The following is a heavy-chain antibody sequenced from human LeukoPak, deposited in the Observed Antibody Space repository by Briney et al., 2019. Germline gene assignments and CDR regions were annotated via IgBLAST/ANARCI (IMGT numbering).Heavy chain of an antibody. Sequence: GGSLKLSCAASGFTFSSYWMSWVRQAPGKGLEWVANIKQDGSEKYYVDSVKGRFTISKDNAKNSLYLQMNSLRAEDTAVYYCARDLSRSFSMIRGLIQHREFDFWGRGTLVTVSS. V-gene: IGHV3-7*01. J-gene: IGHJ4*02. CDR2: IKQDGSEK. CDR1: GFTFSSYW. CDR3: ARDLSRSFSMIRGLIQHREFDF. D-gene: IGHD3-10*01.